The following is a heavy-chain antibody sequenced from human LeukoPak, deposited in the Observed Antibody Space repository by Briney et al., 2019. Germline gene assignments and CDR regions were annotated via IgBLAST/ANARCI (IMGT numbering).Heavy chain of an antibody. D-gene: IGHD3-10*01. CDR3: ARDPVEVRGVIITSRAYGMDV. Sequence: SETLSLTCTVSGGSISSYYWSWLRQPAGKGLEWIGRIYTSGSTKYNPSLKSRVTMSVDTSKNQFSLKLSSVTAADTAVYYCARDPVEVRGVIITSRAYGMDVWGQGTTVTVSS. CDR1: GGSISSYY. V-gene: IGHV4-4*07. J-gene: IGHJ6*02. CDR2: IYTSGST.